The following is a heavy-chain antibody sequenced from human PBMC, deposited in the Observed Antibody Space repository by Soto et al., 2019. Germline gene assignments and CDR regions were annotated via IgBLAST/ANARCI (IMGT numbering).Heavy chain of an antibody. CDR2: IIPILGIA. D-gene: IGHD3-10*01. J-gene: IGHJ6*02. Sequence: GASVKVSCKASGGTFSSYTISWVRQAPGQGLEWMGRIIPILGIANYAQKFQGRVTITADKSTSTAYMELSSLRSEDTAVYYCAREEYYYGSGAFFDYYYYGMDVWGQGTTVTVSS. V-gene: IGHV1-69*04. CDR1: GGTFSSYT. CDR3: AREEYYYGSGAFFDYYYYGMDV.